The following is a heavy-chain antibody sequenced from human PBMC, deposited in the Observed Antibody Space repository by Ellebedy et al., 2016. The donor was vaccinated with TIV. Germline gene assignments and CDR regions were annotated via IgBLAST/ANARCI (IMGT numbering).Heavy chain of an antibody. J-gene: IGHJ4*02. D-gene: IGHD2-2*01. Sequence: ASVKVSXXASGYNFSGYWIHWVRQAPGQGLEWLAWSSVYNGKTNYAQKVQDRIAMTTDTTTSTAYMDLRSLTSDDTAVYYCARDTSGYFDIWGQGTLVTVS. CDR2: SSVYNGKT. V-gene: IGHV1-18*04. CDR3: ARDTSGYFDI. CDR1: GYNFSGYW.